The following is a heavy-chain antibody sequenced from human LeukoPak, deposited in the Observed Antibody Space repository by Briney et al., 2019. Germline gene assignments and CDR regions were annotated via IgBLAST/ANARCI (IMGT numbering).Heavy chain of an antibody. V-gene: IGHV4-59*01. CDR2: IYYSGST. Sequence: SETLSLTCTVSGGSISSYYWSWIRQSPGKGLEWIGYIYYSGSTNYNPSLKSRVTISVDTSKNQFSLKLSSVTAADTAVYYCARDYGDYYFDYWGQGTLVTVSS. CDR3: ARDYGDYYFDY. D-gene: IGHD4-17*01. CDR1: GGSISSYY. J-gene: IGHJ4*02.